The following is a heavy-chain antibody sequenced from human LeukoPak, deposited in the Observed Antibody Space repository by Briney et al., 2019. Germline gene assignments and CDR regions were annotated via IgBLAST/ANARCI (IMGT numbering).Heavy chain of an antibody. J-gene: IGHJ4*02. CDR3: ARMPLGYSGAYYFDY. D-gene: IGHD5-12*01. Sequence: SETLSLTCTVSRGSISGSIRSYYWSWLRQPPGKGLEWIGYISSSGSANDNPPLRSRVTISVDTSTNQFFLNLTSVTAADTAAHYCARMPLGYSGAYYFDYWGKGTLVTVSS. V-gene: IGHV4-4*09. CDR2: ISSSGSA. CDR1: RGSISGSIRSYY.